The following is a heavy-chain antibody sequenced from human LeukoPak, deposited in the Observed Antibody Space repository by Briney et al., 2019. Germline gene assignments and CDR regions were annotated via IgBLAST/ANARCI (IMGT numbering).Heavy chain of an antibody. CDR2: ISAYNGNT. D-gene: IGHD6-19*01. CDR1: GYTFTSYG. V-gene: IGHV1-18*01. Sequence: ASVKVSRKASGYTFTSYGISWVRQAPGQGLEWMGWISAYNGNTNYAQKLQGRVTMTTDTSTSTAYMELRSLRSDDTAVYYCARDVGYSSGLYYYYYYMDVWGKGTTVTVSS. CDR3: ARDVGYSSGLYYYYYYMDV. J-gene: IGHJ6*03.